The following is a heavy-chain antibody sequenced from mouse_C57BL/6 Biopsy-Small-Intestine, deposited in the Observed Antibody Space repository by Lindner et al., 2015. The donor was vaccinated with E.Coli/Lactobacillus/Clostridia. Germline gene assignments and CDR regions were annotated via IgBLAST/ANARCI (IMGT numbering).Heavy chain of an antibody. CDR2: IYPGDGDT. J-gene: IGHJ2*01. V-gene: IGHV1-82*01. D-gene: IGHD4-1*01. Sequence: VQLQESGPELVKPGASVKISCKASGYAFSSSWMNWVKQRPGKGLEWIGRIYPGDGDTNYNGKFKGKATLTADKSSSTAYMQLSSLTSEDSAVYFCARRELGIDYWGQGTTLTVSS. CDR1: GYAFSSSW. CDR3: ARRELGIDY.